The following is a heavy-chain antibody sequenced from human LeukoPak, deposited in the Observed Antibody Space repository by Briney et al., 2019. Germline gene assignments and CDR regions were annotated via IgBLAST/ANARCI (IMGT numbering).Heavy chain of an antibody. D-gene: IGHD4-23*01. Sequence: GGSLRLSCAASGFTFSSYAMHWVRQAPGKGLEWVAVISYDGSNKYYADSVKGRFTISRDNSKNTLYLQMSSLRAEDTAVYYCAREAGGPAGAFDIWGQGTMVTVSS. V-gene: IGHV3-30*04. CDR3: AREAGGPAGAFDI. J-gene: IGHJ3*02. CDR2: ISYDGSNK. CDR1: GFTFSSYA.